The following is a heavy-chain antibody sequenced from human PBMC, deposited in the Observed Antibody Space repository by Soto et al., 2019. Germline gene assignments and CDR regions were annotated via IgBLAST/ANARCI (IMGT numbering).Heavy chain of an antibody. J-gene: IGHJ4*02. Sequence: EVQMVESGGGLVQPGGSLRLSCAASGFTIRMYWMSWVRQAPGKGLEWVANINEDGSERDYVDSVRGRFTISRDNAKNSLYLEMSSLRAEETAVYYCAVHAATFDHWGQGTLVTVSS. CDR1: GFTIRMYW. CDR2: INEDGSER. CDR3: AVHAATFDH. D-gene: IGHD6-13*01. V-gene: IGHV3-7*03.